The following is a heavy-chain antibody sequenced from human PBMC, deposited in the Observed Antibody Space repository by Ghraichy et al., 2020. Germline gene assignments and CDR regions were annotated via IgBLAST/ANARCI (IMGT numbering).Heavy chain of an antibody. CDR1: GYTFTSYD. D-gene: IGHD3-10*01. CDR3: ARLLGVMDYGSGSYYKGWFDP. Sequence: ASVKVSCKASGYTFTSYDINWVRQATGQGLEWMGWMNPNSGNTGYAQKFQGRVTMTRNTSISTAYMELSSLRSEDTAVYYCARLLGVMDYGSGSYYKGWFDPWGQGTLVTVSS. J-gene: IGHJ5*02. V-gene: IGHV1-8*01. CDR2: MNPNSGNT.